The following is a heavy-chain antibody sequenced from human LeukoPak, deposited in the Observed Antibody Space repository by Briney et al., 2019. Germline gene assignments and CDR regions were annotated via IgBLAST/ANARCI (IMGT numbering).Heavy chain of an antibody. D-gene: IGHD5-24*01. CDR1: GFTFSSYA. J-gene: IGHJ4*02. V-gene: IGHV3-30-3*01. Sequence: AGGSLRLSCAASGFTFSSYAMHWVRQAPGKGLEWVAVISYDGSNKYYADSVKGRFTISRDNSKNTLYLQMNSLRAEDTAVYYCARGVEMATSYGSDYWGQGTLVTVSS. CDR3: ARGVEMATSYGSDY. CDR2: ISYDGSNK.